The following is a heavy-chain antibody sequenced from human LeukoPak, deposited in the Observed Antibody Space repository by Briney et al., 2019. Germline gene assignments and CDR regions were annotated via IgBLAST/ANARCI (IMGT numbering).Heavy chain of an antibody. CDR3: ARGRYYYDSSGLIDY. V-gene: IGHV1-18*01. CDR1: GYTFTSYG. D-gene: IGHD3-22*01. J-gene: IGHJ4*02. Sequence: ASAKVSCKASGYTFTSYGISWVRQAPGQGLEWMGWISAYNGNTNYAQKLQGRVTMTTDTSTSTAYMELRSLRSDDTAVYYCARGRYYYDSSGLIDYWGQGTLVTVS. CDR2: ISAYNGNT.